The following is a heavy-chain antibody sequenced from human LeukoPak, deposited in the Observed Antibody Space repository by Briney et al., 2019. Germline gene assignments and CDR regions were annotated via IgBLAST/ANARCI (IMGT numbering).Heavy chain of an antibody. D-gene: IGHD3-9*01. V-gene: IGHV4-31*03. Sequence: SQTLSLTCTVSGGSISSGGYYWSWIRQHPGKGLEWIGYIYYSGSTYYNPSLKSRVTISVDTSKNQFSLKLSSVTAADTAVYYCASLIRYDILTGYSDFDYWGQGTLVTVSS. J-gene: IGHJ4*02. CDR2: IYYSGST. CDR1: GGSISSGGYY. CDR3: ASLIRYDILTGYSDFDY.